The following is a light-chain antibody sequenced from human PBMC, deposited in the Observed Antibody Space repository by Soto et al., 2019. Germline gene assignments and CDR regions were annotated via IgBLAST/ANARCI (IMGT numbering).Light chain of an antibody. Sequence: QSVLTQPASVSGSPGQSITISCTGTSSDVGGYNYVSWYQQHPGKAPKLMIYEVSNRPSGVSNRFSGSKSGNTASLTISGLQAEDEADYYCSSYTSSSTLGFGGGTKL. V-gene: IGLV2-14*01. CDR3: SSYTSSSTLG. CDR2: EVS. CDR1: SSDVGGYNY. J-gene: IGLJ3*02.